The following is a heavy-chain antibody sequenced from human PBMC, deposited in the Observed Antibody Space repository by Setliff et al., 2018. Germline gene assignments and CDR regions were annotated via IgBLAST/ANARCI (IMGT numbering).Heavy chain of an antibody. D-gene: IGHD2-2*01. J-gene: IGHJ6*03. CDR3: ARAAAAAYYYYYMDV. CDR1: GGTFSSYA. CDR2: LIPIFGTA. Sequence: SVKVSCKASGGTFSSYAISWVRQAPGQGLEWMGGLIPIFGTANYAQKFQGRVTITADESTSTAYMELSSLRSEDTAVYYCARAAAAAYYYYYMDVWGKGTTVTVSS. V-gene: IGHV1-69*13.